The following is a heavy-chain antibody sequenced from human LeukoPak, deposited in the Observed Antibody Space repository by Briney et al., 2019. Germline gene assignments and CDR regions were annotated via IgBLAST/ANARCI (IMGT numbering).Heavy chain of an antibody. Sequence: YPSETLSLTCTVSGDSISSGDYYWSWIRQPAGKGLEWIGRISSSGSTNYNPSLKSRVTISVDTSKNQFSLKLSSVTAADTAVYYCARSKDILTGYCFDYWGQGTLVTVSS. CDR2: ISSSGST. CDR3: ARSKDILTGYCFDY. V-gene: IGHV4-61*02. CDR1: GDSISSGDYY. J-gene: IGHJ4*02. D-gene: IGHD3-9*01.